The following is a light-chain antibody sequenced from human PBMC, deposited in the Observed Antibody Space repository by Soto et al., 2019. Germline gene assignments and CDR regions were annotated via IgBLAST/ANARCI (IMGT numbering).Light chain of an antibody. J-gene: IGLJ2*01. V-gene: IGLV1-47*01. CDR2: RNN. Sequence: QSVLTQPPSASGTPGQRVTISCSGSSSNIGSNYVYWYRQLPGTAPKLLIYRNNQRPSGVPDRFSGSKSGTSASLAISGLRSEDEADYYCAAWDDSLTALFGGGTKVPVL. CDR1: SSNIGSNY. CDR3: AAWDDSLTAL.